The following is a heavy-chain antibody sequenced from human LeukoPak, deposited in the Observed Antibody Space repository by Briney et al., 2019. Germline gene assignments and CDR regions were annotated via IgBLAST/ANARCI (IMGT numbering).Heavy chain of an antibody. V-gene: IGHV4-34*01. Sequence: SETLSLTCAVYGGSFSGYYWSWIRQPPGKRLEWIGEINHSGSTNYNPSLKSRVTISVDTSKNQFSLKLSSVTAADTAVYYCAPWDYDSSGYPRSWFDPWGQGTLVTVSS. D-gene: IGHD3-22*01. CDR1: GGSFSGYY. J-gene: IGHJ5*02. CDR2: INHSGST. CDR3: APWDYDSSGYPRSWFDP.